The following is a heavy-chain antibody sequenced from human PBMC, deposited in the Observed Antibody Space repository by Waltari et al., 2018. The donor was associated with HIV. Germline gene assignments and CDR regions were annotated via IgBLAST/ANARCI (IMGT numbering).Heavy chain of an antibody. D-gene: IGHD3-10*01. V-gene: IGHV4-39*07. J-gene: IGHJ4*02. Sequence: QLQLQESGPGLVKPSETLSLTCTVSGGSISSSSYYWGWIRQPPGKGLEWIGSIYYSGSTDYNPSLKSRVTRSVDTSKNQFSLKLSSVTAADTAVYYCARVSYGSGGLDYWGQGTLVTVSS. CDR1: GGSISSSSYY. CDR2: IYYSGST. CDR3: ARVSYGSGGLDY.